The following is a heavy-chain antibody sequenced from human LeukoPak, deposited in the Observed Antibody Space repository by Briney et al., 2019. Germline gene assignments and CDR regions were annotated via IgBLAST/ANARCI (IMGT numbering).Heavy chain of an antibody. CDR2: IKQDGSEK. CDR1: GFTFNNYW. V-gene: IGHV3-7*01. Sequence: QPGGSLRLSRAASGFTFNNYWMTWVRQAPGKGLEWVANIKQDGSEKYYVDSVKGRFTISRDNAKNSLYLQMNSLRAEDTAVYYCARDRSTDFWSGYYTNYFDYWGQGTLVAVSS. D-gene: IGHD3-3*01. J-gene: IGHJ4*02. CDR3: ARDRSTDFWSGYYTNYFDY.